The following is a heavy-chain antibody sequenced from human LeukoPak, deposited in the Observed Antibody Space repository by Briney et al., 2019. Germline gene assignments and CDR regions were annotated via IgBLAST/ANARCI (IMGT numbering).Heavy chain of an antibody. D-gene: IGHD5/OR15-5a*01. CDR3: VRGGIQVSGIDAFDI. V-gene: IGHV3-13*01. Sequence: GGSLRLSCAASGFTFRNYDMHWVRQFPGRGLEGVSAIGIADDTHYPGSVKGRFTISRENAKNSLYLQMNSLRDGDTAVYYCVRGGIQVSGIDAFDIWGQGTMVTVSS. CDR1: GFTFRNYD. J-gene: IGHJ3*02. CDR2: IGIADDT.